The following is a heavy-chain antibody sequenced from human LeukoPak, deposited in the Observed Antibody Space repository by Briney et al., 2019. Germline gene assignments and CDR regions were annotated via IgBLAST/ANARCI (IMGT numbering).Heavy chain of an antibody. D-gene: IGHD3-22*01. CDR1: GFTFSSYG. CDR3: AKVFQDYYDSSGYYPPYFDY. Sequence: PGGSLRLSCAASGFTFSSYGMHWVRQAPGKGLEWVAVISYDGSNKYYADSVKGRFTISRDNSKNTLYLQMNSLRAEDTAVYYCAKVFQDYYDSSGYYPPYFDYWGQGTLVTVSS. CDR2: ISYDGSNK. V-gene: IGHV3-30*18. J-gene: IGHJ4*02.